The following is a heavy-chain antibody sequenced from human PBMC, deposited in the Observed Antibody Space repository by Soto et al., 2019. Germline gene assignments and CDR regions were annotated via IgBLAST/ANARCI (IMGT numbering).Heavy chain of an antibody. V-gene: IGHV5-10-1*01. D-gene: IGHD6-13*01. CDR2: IDPSDSYT. CDR3: ARMVSSSSAPHPYYYYYGMDV. CDR1: GYSFTSYW. Sequence: PGESLKISCKGSGYSFTSYWISWVRQMPGKGLEWMGRIDPSDSYTNYSPSFQGHVTISADKSISTAYLQWSSLKASDTAMYYCARMVSSSSAPHPYYYYYGMDVWGQGTLVTVSS. J-gene: IGHJ6*02.